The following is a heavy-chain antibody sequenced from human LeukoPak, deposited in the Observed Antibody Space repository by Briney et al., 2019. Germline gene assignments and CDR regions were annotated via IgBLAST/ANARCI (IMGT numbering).Heavy chain of an antibody. CDR3: ARDKAVTTELTQYFHH. Sequence: ASVKVSCKASGYTFTSYGISWVRQAPGQGLEWMGWISAYNGNTNYAQKLQGRVTMTTDTSTSTAYMELRSLRSDDTAVYYCARDKAVTTELTQYFHHWGQGTLVTVSS. V-gene: IGHV1-18*01. CDR1: GYTFTSYG. CDR2: ISAYNGNT. J-gene: IGHJ1*01. D-gene: IGHD4-11*01.